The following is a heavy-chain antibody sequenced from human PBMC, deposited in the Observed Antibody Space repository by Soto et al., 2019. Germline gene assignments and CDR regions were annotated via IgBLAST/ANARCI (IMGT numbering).Heavy chain of an antibody. CDR2: IYESGNT. Sequence: SETVSLTCSVSGGCISGSSYYWGWIRQPPGKGLEWIGSIYESGNTYYNPSLKSRVTISADTSKNHFSLNLTSLAAADTAVYYCARRRGSYLFDKWGQGILVTVSS. CDR1: GGCISGSSYY. D-gene: IGHD1-26*01. J-gene: IGHJ4*02. V-gene: IGHV4-39*02. CDR3: ARRRGSYLFDK.